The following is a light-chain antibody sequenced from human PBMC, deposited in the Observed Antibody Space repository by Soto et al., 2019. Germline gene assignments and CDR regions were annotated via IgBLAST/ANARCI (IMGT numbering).Light chain of an antibody. CDR2: SAS. CDR1: QSISSY. CDR3: QQNYNFPRT. J-gene: IGKJ1*01. V-gene: IGKV1-39*01. Sequence: DIQMTQSPSSLSAFVGDRVTITCRASQSISSYVNWYQQKPGKAPKNLIYSASTLQGGVPSRFSGSGSGTDFTLTISSLQPEDFATYYCQQNYNFPRTFGQGTQVEIK.